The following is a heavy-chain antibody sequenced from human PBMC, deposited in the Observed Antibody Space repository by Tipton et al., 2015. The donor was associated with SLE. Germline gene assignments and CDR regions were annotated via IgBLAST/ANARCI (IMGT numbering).Heavy chain of an antibody. D-gene: IGHD5-12*01. CDR3: ARRLTRYSGYDYFDY. V-gene: IGHV4-59*12. CDR1: GGSISSYY. CDR2: IYYSGST. J-gene: IGHJ4*02. Sequence: GSLRLSCTVSGGSISSYYWSWIRQPPGKGLEWIGYIYYSGSTNYNPSLKSRVTISVDTSKNQFPLKLSSVTAADTAVYYCARRLTRYSGYDYFDYWGQGTLVTVSS.